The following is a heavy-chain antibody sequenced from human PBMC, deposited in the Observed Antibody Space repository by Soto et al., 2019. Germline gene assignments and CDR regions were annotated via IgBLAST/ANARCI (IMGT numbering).Heavy chain of an antibody. CDR3: ARGMELLRYFDWLLYSPY. V-gene: IGHV3-7*01. Sequence: PGESLKISCAASGFTFSSYWMSWVRQAPGKGLEWVANIKQDGSEKYYVDSVKGRFTISRDNAKNSLYLQMNSLRAEDTAVYYCARGMELLRYFDWLLYSPYWGQGTLVTVSS. CDR2: IKQDGSEK. J-gene: IGHJ4*02. D-gene: IGHD3-9*01. CDR1: GFTFSSYW.